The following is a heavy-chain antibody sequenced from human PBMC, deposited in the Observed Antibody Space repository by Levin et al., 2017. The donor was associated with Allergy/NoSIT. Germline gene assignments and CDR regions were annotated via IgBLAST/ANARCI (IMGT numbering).Heavy chain of an antibody. CDR3: TTGRTGSGKDWFDP. J-gene: IGHJ5*02. CDR2: IKSKSDGGTT. Sequence: GGSLRLSCAASGFTFSSAWMSWVRQAPGKGLEWVGRIKSKSDGGTTDYVAPVKGRFTISRDDSKNTLYLQMNSLKTEDTGVYYCTTGRTGSGKDWFDPWGQGTLVTVSS. D-gene: IGHD3-10*01. V-gene: IGHV3-15*01. CDR1: GFTFSSAW.